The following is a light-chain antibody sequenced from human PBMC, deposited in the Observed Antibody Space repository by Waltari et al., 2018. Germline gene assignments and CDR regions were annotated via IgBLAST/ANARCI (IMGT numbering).Light chain of an antibody. Sequence: EIVLTQSPGTLSLSPGERATLACRASQSVSGFLAWYQQKPGQAPRLLIYHASNRATGSPDRFSSSGFGTDFSLTISRLEPEDFAVYYCQNHEKLPATFGQGTKVEI. J-gene: IGKJ1*01. CDR2: HAS. CDR1: QSVSGF. V-gene: IGKV3-20*01. CDR3: QNHEKLPAT.